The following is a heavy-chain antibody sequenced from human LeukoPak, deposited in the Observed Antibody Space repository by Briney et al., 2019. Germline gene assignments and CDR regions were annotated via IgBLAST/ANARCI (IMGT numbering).Heavy chain of an antibody. Sequence: SETLSLTCAVYGGSFSGYYWSWIRQPPGKGLEWIGEINHSGSTNYNPSLKSRATTSVDTSKNQFSLKLSSVTAADTAVYYCARGGPYYYGSGPFGFDPWGQGTLVTVSS. CDR1: GGSFSGYY. D-gene: IGHD3-10*01. J-gene: IGHJ5*02. CDR2: INHSGST. CDR3: ARGGPYYYGSGPFGFDP. V-gene: IGHV4-34*01.